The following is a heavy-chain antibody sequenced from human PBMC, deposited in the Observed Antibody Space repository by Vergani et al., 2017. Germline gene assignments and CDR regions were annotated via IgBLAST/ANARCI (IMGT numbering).Heavy chain of an antibody. CDR3: ARHLYIGRTSCYALLNWFDP. D-gene: IGHD2-2*01. V-gene: IGHV4-39*01. CDR1: GGSISSSSYY. J-gene: IGHJ5*02. Sequence: QLQLQESGPGLVKPSETLSLICTVSGGSISSSSYYWGWIRQPPGKGLEWIGSIYYSGSSYYNPSLKSRVTISVDTSKYPFSLKMSSVTAADAAVYYCARHLYIGRTSCYALLNWFDPWGQGPLVTVSS. CDR2: IYYSGSS.